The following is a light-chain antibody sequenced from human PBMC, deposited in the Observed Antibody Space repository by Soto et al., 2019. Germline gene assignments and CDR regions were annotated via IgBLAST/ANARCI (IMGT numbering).Light chain of an antibody. Sequence: IVLTQSPAPLSSSPGERATLSCVSSQSVSSSYVAWYQHKPGLAPRLLIHDTSSRAIGIPDRFSGSKSGTNFTLTIRRMEPEDVGMYYCQQYGSSPITLGQGTRLEI. CDR1: QSVSSSY. CDR2: DTS. CDR3: QQYGSSPIT. J-gene: IGKJ5*01. V-gene: IGKV3D-20*01.